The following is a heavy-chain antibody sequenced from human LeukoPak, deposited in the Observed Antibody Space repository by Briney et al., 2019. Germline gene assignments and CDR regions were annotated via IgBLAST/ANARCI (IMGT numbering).Heavy chain of an antibody. Sequence: GWSLRLSCAASGFSFSSYGMQWVRPAAGRGLEWVAVISYDGSNKYYADFVKGRFTISRDNSKNTLYLQMNSLRAEDTAVYYCARDIIVVPAAISAPRSPFYYYSGMDVWGQGTTVTVSS. J-gene: IGHJ6*02. D-gene: IGHD2-2*01. CDR3: ARDIIVVPAAISAPRSPFYYYSGMDV. CDR2: ISYDGSNK. CDR1: GFSFSSYG. V-gene: IGHV3-30*03.